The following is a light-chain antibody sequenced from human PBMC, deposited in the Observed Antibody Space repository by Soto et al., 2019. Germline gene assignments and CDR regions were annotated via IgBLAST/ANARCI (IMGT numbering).Light chain of an antibody. V-gene: IGLV2-11*01. J-gene: IGLJ1*01. CDR3: GSWDSSLSAYV. Sequence: QSALTQPRSVSESPGQSVTISCTGTSSDVGGYDYLSWYQQHPGKAPKLMIYDVTKRPSGVPDRFSGSKSGNTASLTISGLQTEDEADYYCGSWDSSLSAYVFGTGTKLTVL. CDR1: SSDVGGYDY. CDR2: DVT.